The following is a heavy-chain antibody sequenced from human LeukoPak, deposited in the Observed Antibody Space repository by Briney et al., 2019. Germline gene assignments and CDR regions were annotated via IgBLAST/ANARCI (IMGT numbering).Heavy chain of an antibody. CDR2: IRYDGSNK. D-gene: IGHD1-26*01. CDR3: ARPTLGSYGSFDY. V-gene: IGHV3-30*02. CDR1: GFTFSSYG. J-gene: IGHJ4*02. Sequence: GGSLRLSCAASGFTFSSYGMHWVRQAPGKGLEWVAFIRYDGSNKYYADSVKGRFTISRDNSKNTLYLQMNSLRAEDTDVYYCARPTLGSYGSFDYWGQGTLVTVSS.